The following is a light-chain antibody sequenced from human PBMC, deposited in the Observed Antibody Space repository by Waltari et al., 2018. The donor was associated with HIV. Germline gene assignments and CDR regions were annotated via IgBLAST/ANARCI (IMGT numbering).Light chain of an antibody. J-gene: IGKJ1*01. V-gene: IGKV3-20*01. CDR1: QSVSSSY. CDR2: GAS. CDR3: QQYGNSPLT. Sequence: EMVLTQSPGTLSLSPGERANLSCRASQSVSSSYLAWYQKKPGQAPRLLISGASNRATGIPDRFSGSGSGTDFTLTISRLESEDFAVYYCQQYGNSPLTFGQGTKVEIK.